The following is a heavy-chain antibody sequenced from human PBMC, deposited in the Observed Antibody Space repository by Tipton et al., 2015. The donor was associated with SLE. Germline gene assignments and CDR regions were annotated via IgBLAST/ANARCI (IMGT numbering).Heavy chain of an antibody. D-gene: IGHD6-19*01. V-gene: IGHV1-69*01. CDR3: ARDPWEYSSGWGAYFDS. Sequence: QSGAEVKKPGSSVKVSCKASGDTFSNYAITWVRQAPGQGLEWMGGIIPIFGTANYAQRFQGRVTITADDSTSTAYMELSSLRSEDTAVYYCARDPWEYSSGWGAYFDSWGQGTLVTVSS. J-gene: IGHJ4*02. CDR2: IIPIFGTA. CDR1: GDTFSNYA.